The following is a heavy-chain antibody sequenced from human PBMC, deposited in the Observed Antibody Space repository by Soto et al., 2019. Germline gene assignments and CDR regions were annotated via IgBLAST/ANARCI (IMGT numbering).Heavy chain of an antibody. D-gene: IGHD2-2*01. Sequence: PSETLSLTCTVSGGSISSYYWSWIRQPPGKGLEWIGYIYYSGSTNYNPSLKSRVTISVDTSKNQFALRLSSVSAADTAVYYCARSKYCSSTSCFKTPYSYYYYGMDVWGEGATVTVSS. J-gene: IGHJ6*04. V-gene: IGHV4-59*01. CDR1: GGSISSYY. CDR3: ARSKYCSSTSCFKTPYSYYYYGMDV. CDR2: IYYSGST.